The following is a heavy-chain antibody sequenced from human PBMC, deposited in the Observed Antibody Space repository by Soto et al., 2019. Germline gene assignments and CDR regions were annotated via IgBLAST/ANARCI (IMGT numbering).Heavy chain of an antibody. V-gene: IGHV1-69*12. CDR1: GGTFSNYA. Sequence: QVQLVQSGAEVKKPGSSVKVSCKVSGGTFSNYAIDWVRLAPGHGLEWMGGIVPIFGTTYYTQKFQGRATILAGDSTTTAYLEMSSLRSEDTAIYYCARGEAVAGLYNYPGLDVWGQGTAVTVSS. D-gene: IGHD6-19*01. CDR2: IVPIFGTT. CDR3: ARGEAVAGLYNYPGLDV. J-gene: IGHJ6*02.